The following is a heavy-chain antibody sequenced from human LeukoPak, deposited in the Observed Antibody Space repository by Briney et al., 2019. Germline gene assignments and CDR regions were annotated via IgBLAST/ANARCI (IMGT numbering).Heavy chain of an antibody. CDR2: IYYSGST. CDR1: GGSISSYY. CDR3: ASESGLGQDVDY. Sequence: SETLSLTCTVSGGSISSYYWSWLRQPPGKGLEWIGYIYYSGSTNYNPSLKSRVTISVDTSKNQFSLKLSSVTAADTAVYYCASESGLGQDVDYWGQGTLVTVSS. V-gene: IGHV4-59*01. D-gene: IGHD3/OR15-3a*01. J-gene: IGHJ4*02.